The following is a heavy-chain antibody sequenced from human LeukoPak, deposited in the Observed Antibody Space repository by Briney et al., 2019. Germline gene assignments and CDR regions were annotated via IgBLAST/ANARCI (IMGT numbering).Heavy chain of an antibody. J-gene: IGHJ4*02. CDR1: GASFSSGDQY. CDR2: IHPSGTL. Sequence: SETLSLTCTVSGASFSSGDQYWNWIRQSPGRGLEWIGSIHPSGTLYNNPSLESRVTISIETSKKQSSLNLDSVTAADTAVYFCSRGLDSRKLGYWGQGTLVTVSS. CDR3: SRGLDSRKLGY. V-gene: IGHV4-31*03. D-gene: IGHD3-22*01.